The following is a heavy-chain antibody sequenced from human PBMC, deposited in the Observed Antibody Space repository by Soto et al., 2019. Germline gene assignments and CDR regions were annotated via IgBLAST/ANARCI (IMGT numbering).Heavy chain of an antibody. CDR1: GFSLSTSGVG. V-gene: IGHV2-5*02. Sequence: QITLKESGPTLVKPTQTLTLTCTFSGFSLSTSGVGVGWIRQPPGKALEWLALIYWDDDKRYSPSLKSRLTIXXDXSXXQVVLTMTNTDPVDTATYYCAHNVLLWFGERYFDYWGQGTLVTVSS. J-gene: IGHJ4*02. D-gene: IGHD3-10*01. CDR2: IYWDDDK. CDR3: AHNVLLWFGERYFDY.